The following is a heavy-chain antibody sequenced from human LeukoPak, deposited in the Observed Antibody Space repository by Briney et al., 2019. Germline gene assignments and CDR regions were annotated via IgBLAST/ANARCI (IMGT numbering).Heavy chain of an antibody. V-gene: IGHV4-59*01. D-gene: IGHD3-10*01. Sequence: SETLSLTCTVSGGPISSYYWSWIRQPPGKGLEWIGYIYYSGSTNYNPSLKSRVTISVDTSKNQFSLKLSSVTAADTAVYYCARDRWFGDGNYYMDVWGKGTTVTISS. CDR3: ARDRWFGDGNYYMDV. CDR1: GGPISSYY. CDR2: IYYSGST. J-gene: IGHJ6*03.